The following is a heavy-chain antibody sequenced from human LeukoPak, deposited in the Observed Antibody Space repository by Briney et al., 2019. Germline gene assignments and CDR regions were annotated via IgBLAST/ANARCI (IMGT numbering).Heavy chain of an antibody. Sequence: SETLSLTCTVSGGSISSYYWSWIRQPPGKGLEWIGYIYYSGSANYNPSLKSRVTISVDTSKNQFSLKLSSVTAADTAVYYCARVARRAFDYWGQGTLVTVSS. CDR3: ARVARRAFDY. CDR2: IYYSGSA. CDR1: GGSISSYY. J-gene: IGHJ4*02. V-gene: IGHV4-59*01.